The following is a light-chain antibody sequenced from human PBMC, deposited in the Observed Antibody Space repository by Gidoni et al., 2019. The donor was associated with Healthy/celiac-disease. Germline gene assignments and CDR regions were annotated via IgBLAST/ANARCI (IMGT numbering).Light chain of an antibody. CDR3: QSYDSSLSVVV. CDR2: GNS. V-gene: IGLV1-40*01. J-gene: IGLJ2*01. CDR1: SSNIGAGYD. Sequence: QSVLTQPPSVSGAPGHRVTISCTGSSSNIGAGYDVHWYQQLPGTAPKLLIYGNSNRPSGVPDRFSGSKSGTSASLAITGLQAEDEADYYCQSYDSSLSVVVFGGGTKLTVL.